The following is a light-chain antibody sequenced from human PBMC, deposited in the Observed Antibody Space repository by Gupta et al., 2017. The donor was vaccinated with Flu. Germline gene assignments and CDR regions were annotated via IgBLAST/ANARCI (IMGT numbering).Light chain of an antibody. Sequence: QSVLTQPPSASGTPGQRVTNSCSGSSSNIGSNTVNWYQLLPGTAPKLLIYSNNQRPSGVPDRFSGSKSGTSASLAISGLQSEDEADYYCAAWDDSLNGVVFGGGTKLTVL. V-gene: IGLV1-44*01. CDR2: SNN. J-gene: IGLJ2*01. CDR3: AAWDDSLNGVV. CDR1: SSNIGSNT.